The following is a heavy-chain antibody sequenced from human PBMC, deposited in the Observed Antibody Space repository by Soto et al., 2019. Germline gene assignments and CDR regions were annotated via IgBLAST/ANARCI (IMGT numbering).Heavy chain of an antibody. CDR1: GGTLSSYA. V-gene: IGHV1-69*01. J-gene: IGHJ6*02. CDR2: IIPLFGTA. D-gene: IGHD2-2*01. Sequence: QVQLVQSGAEVNKPGSSVKVSCTASGGTLSSYAISWVRQAPGQGLEWMGGIIPLFGTANYAQKFQGRVTITADEPTSTAYMELSSLKSEDTAVYYFAVGGCSSTSCESKTRNSYSYGMDVWGQGTPVTVSS. CDR3: AVGGCSSTSCESKTRNSYSYGMDV.